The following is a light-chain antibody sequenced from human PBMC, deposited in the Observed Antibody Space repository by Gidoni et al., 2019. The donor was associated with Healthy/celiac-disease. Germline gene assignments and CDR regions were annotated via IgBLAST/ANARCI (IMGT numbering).Light chain of an antibody. CDR3: QQRSNWPWT. Sequence: EIVLTQSPATLSLSPGDSATLSCRASQSVSSYLAWYQQKPGQAPRLLIYDASNRATGIPARFSGIGSGTDFTLTISSLEPEDFEVYYCQQRSNWPWTFXQXTKVEIK. CDR2: DAS. CDR1: QSVSSY. J-gene: IGKJ1*01. V-gene: IGKV3-11*01.